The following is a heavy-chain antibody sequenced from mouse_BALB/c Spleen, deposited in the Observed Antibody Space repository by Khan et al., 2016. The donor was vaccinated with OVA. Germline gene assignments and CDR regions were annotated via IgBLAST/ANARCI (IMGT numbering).Heavy chain of an antibody. V-gene: IGHV5-6*01. J-gene: IGHJ3*01. D-gene: IGHD4-1*01. CDR2: ISSDGDYT. CDR1: GFSFSSYS. Sequence: EVELVESGGDLVKPGGSLKVSCAASGFSFSSYSMSWVRQSPDKRLEWVASISSDGDYTYYPDSVKGRFTISRDHAKNTLYLQMSSLKSEDTAIYYCACHLTGSFAYWGQGTLVPVSA. CDR3: ACHLTGSFAY.